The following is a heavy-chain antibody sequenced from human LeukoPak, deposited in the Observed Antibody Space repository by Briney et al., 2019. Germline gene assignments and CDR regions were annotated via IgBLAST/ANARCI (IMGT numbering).Heavy chain of an antibody. D-gene: IGHD2-21*02. V-gene: IGHV4-39*01. CDR3: ARHRLAYCGGDCYPYYFDY. CDR2: IYYSEST. CDR1: GGSISSSSYY. J-gene: IGHJ4*02. Sequence: SETLSLTCAVSGGSISSSSYYWGWIRQPPGKGLEWIGSIYYSESTYYNPSLKSRVTISVDTSKNQFSLKLSSVTAADTAVYYCARHRLAYCGGDCYPYYFDYWGQGTLVTVSS.